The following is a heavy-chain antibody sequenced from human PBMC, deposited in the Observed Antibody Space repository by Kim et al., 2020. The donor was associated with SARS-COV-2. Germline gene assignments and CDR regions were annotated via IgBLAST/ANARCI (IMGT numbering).Heavy chain of an antibody. CDR2: IHYGSNT. J-gene: IGHJ4*02. V-gene: IGHV4-39*02. D-gene: IGHD3-10*01. CDR1: GGSVSSRNYY. CDR3: ASRGDSHGIFDY. Sequence: SETLSLTCTVSGGSVSSRNYYWAWIRQPPGKGLEWIGSIHYGSNTYYNPSLKSRVTIAVDTSKNHFSLRLGSVPAADMAVYYCASRGDSHGIFDYWGQGTVVTVSS.